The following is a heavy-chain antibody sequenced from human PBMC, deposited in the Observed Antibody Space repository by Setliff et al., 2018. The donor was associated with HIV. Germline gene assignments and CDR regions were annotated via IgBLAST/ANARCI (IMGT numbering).Heavy chain of an antibody. D-gene: IGHD3-16*01. V-gene: IGHV4-39*07. CDR3: ARGGAVSADFDS. CDR1: GGSIRTGAYY. Sequence: PSETLSLTCTGSGGSIRTGAYYWGWIRQPPGKGLEWIGSIYYDGRTFYKPSLKSRLTISVDTSKNQFSLSLNSVTAADTAVYFCARGGAVSADFDSWGQGTLVTVSS. CDR2: IYYDGRT. J-gene: IGHJ5*01.